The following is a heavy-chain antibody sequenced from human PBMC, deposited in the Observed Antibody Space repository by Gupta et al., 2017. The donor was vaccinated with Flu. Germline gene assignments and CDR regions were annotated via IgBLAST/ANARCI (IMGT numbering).Heavy chain of an antibody. D-gene: IGHD5-24*01. CDR3: ARNRGWEQFDY. J-gene: IGHJ4*02. CDR1: GFTFSDSW. V-gene: IGHV3-7*01. CDR2: INQDGSTK. Sequence: EVQLVESGGGLVQPGGSLRLSCAASGFTFSDSWMNWVRQAPGKGLEWVANINQDGSTKNYVESLKGRFTVSRDNAKNSLYLQMDSLRAEDTAVYFCARNRGWEQFDYWGQGTLVTVSS.